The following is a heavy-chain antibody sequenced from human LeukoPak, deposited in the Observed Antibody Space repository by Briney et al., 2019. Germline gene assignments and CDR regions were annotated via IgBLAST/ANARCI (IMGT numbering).Heavy chain of an antibody. V-gene: IGHV4-34*01. CDR1: GGSFSGYY. J-gene: IGHJ5*02. D-gene: IGHD2-2*01. CDR2: INHRGST. CDR3: ARGRRVVPAPRYNWFDP. Sequence: PSETLSLTCAVYGGSFSGYYWSWIRQPPGKGLEWIGEINHRGSTNYNPSLKSRVTISVDTSKNQFSLKLSSVTAADTAVYYCARGRRVVPAPRYNWFDPWGQGTLVTVSS.